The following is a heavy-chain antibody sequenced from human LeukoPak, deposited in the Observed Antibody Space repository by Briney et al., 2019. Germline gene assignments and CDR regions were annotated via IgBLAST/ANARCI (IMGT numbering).Heavy chain of an antibody. CDR2: IYNGGII. CDR1: GDSISRYY. J-gene: IGHJ4*02. Sequence: SETLSLTCTVSGDSISRYYWSWIRQPAGKGLEWIGRIYNGGIITYNPSLKSRVTMSIDTSNNQFSLKLSSVTAADTAVYYCARTGPRQLIDYWGQGTLVTVSS. D-gene: IGHD6-19*01. CDR3: ARTGPRQLIDY. V-gene: IGHV4-4*07.